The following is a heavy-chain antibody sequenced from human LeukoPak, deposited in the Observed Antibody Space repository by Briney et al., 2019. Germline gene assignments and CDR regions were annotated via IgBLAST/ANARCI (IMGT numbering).Heavy chain of an antibody. CDR3: AKATMVRGVTPFDY. D-gene: IGHD3-10*01. V-gene: IGHV3-30*02. CDR2: IRYDGSNK. J-gene: IGHJ4*02. Sequence: SGGSLRLSCAASGFTFSSYGMHWVRQAPGKGLEWVAFIRYDGSNKYYADSVKGRFTISRDNSKNTLYLQMNSLRAEDTAVYYCAKATMVRGVTPFDYWGQGTLVTVSS. CDR1: GFTFSSYG.